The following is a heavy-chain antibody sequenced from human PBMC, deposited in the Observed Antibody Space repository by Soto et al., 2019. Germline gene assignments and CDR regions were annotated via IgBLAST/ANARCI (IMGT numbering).Heavy chain of an antibody. CDR2: ITPFNGNT. D-gene: IGHD6-19*01. CDR1: GNTFTYVY. V-gene: IGHV1-45*02. J-gene: IGHJ3*02. Sequence: SVKVSCKGSGNTFTYVYLHWVRQAPGQALEWMGWITPFNGNTKYAQKFQDRVTFTGDTSLNTAYMELSSLRSDDTAMYYCASMGEAVAGIGADAFDIWGQGTMVTVSS. CDR3: ASMGEAVAGIGADAFDI.